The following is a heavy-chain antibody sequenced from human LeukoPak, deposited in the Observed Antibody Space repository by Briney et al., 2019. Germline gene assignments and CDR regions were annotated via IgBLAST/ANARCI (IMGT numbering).Heavy chain of an antibody. V-gene: IGHV3-21*01. Sequence: GGSLRLSCAAPGLTFSNYNMNWVRQAPGKGLEWISSITSSSSYTFYADSVKGRFTISRDNAKNSLYLQMNSLRAEDTAVYYCGRPTVAPNAEYFQQWGQGTLVTVSA. CDR1: GLTFSNYN. D-gene: IGHD6-19*01. CDR2: ITSSSSYT. J-gene: IGHJ1*01. CDR3: GRPTVAPNAEYFQQ.